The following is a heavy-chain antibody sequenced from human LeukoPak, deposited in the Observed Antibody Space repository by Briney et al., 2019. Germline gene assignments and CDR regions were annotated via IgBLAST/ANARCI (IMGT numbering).Heavy chain of an antibody. CDR2: INPNSGGT. Sequence: ASVKVSCKASGYTFTGYYMHWVRQAPGQGLEWMGRINPNSGGTNYAQKFQGRVTMTRDTSIGTAYMELSRLRSDDTAVYYCARDGETNDYGDYPFDYWGQGTLVTVSS. CDR3: ARDGETNDYGDYPFDY. D-gene: IGHD4-17*01. J-gene: IGHJ4*02. CDR1: GYTFTGYY. V-gene: IGHV1-2*06.